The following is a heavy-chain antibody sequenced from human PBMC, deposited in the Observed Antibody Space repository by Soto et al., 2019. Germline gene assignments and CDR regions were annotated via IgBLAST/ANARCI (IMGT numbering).Heavy chain of an antibody. CDR1: GGSFIGYY. Sequence: SETLSLTCAVYGGSFIGYYRSWSRQPPGKGLEWIGEINHSGSTNYNPSLKSRVTISVDTSKNQFSLKLSSVTAADTAVYYCARAQRGVNQLLQYYYYYGMDVWGQGTTVTVSS. J-gene: IGHJ6*02. V-gene: IGHV4-34*01. CDR3: ARAQRGVNQLLQYYYYYGMDV. D-gene: IGHD2-2*01. CDR2: INHSGST.